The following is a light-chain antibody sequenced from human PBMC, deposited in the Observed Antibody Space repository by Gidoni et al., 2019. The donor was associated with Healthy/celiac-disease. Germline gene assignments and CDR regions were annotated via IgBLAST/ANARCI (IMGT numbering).Light chain of an antibody. CDR3: QQRSNWPPYT. V-gene: IGKV3-11*01. CDR2: DGS. CDR1: QSVSSY. Sequence: DILLTQSPATLSLSPGERATLSCRASQSVSSYLAWYQQKPGQDPRLLIYDGSNRATGIPARFSGSGCGTDVTITISSLVAEDFAVDYCQQRSNWPPYTFGQGTKLEIK. J-gene: IGKJ2*01.